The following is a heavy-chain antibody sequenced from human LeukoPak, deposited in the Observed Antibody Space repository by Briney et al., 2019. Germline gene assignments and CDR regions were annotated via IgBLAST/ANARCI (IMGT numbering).Heavy chain of an antibody. CDR2: IYRTGST. J-gene: IGHJ5*02. D-gene: IGHD6-19*01. CDR3: AREGTYGWYNWFDP. CDR1: GGSISSYY. Sequence: SETLSLTCTVSGGSISSYYWSWIRQPPGKGLEWIGYIYRTGSTNYNPSLKSRVTITPDTSKNQFSLRLTSVTAADTAVYYCAREGTYGWYNWFDPWGQGTLVTVSS. V-gene: IGHV4-59*01.